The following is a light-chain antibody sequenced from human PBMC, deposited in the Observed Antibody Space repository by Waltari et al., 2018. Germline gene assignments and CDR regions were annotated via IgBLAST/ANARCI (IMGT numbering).Light chain of an antibody. V-gene: IGKV2-30*01. CDR3: MQVKHWPFT. J-gene: IGKJ2*01. Sequence: DVVMTQSPLSLPVTLGQQAFISCRSSQSLVSSDGNTYLNWFQQRPGQSPRRLIYKVFNRDSGVPDRFSGSGSGTDFTLKISRVEAEDVGVYYCMQVKHWPFTFGQGTKLEIK. CDR1: QSLVSSDGNTY. CDR2: KVF.